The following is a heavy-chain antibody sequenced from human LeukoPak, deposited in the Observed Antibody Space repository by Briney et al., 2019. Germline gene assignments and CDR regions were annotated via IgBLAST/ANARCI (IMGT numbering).Heavy chain of an antibody. D-gene: IGHD6-13*01. CDR3: SRVGRSRSNYYMDV. CDR2: INPNSGST. J-gene: IGHJ6*03. CDR1: GYFFTTFY. V-gene: IGHV1-2*02. Sequence: ASVKVSCKASGYFFTTFYLHWVRQAPGQGLEWMGCINPNSGSTNFPQKFQGRVTMTRDTSINTVYMELTSLKSDDTAVYYCSRVGRSRSNYYMDVWGEGTTVTISS.